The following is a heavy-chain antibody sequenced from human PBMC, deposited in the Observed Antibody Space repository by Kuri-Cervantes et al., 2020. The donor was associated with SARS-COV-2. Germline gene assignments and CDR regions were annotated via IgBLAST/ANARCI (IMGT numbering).Heavy chain of an antibody. J-gene: IGHJ4*02. CDR1: GFIFSDYY. Sequence: GESLKISCTASGFIFSDYYMTWIRQAPGKGLEWVSNIGPSSATKYYADSVQGRFTISRDNAKNSLYLQMNSLRAEDTAVYYCAREILESRDYWGQGTLVTVSS. V-gene: IGHV3-11*04. CDR2: IGPSSATK. CDR3: AREILESRDY.